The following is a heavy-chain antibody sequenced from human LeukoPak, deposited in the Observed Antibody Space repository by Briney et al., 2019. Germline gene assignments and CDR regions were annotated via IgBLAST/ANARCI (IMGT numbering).Heavy chain of an antibody. V-gene: IGHV4-34*01. CDR3: ARGPHYDFWSGPDAFDI. J-gene: IGHJ3*02. CDR2: INHSGST. Sequence: SETLSLTCAVYGGSFSGYYWSWIRQPPGKGLEWIGEINHSGSTNYNPSLKSRVTISVDTSKNQFSLKLSSVTAADTAVYYCARGPHYDFWSGPDAFDIWGRGTMVTVSS. D-gene: IGHD3-3*01. CDR1: GGSFSGYY.